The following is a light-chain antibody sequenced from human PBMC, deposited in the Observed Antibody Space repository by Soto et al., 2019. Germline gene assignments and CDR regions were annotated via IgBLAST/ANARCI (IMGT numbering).Light chain of an antibody. V-gene: IGLV2-11*01. J-gene: IGLJ1*01. CDR2: TVT. CDR3: CSYAGSSSHV. Sequence: QSALTQPRSVSGSPGQSVTISCTGTSSDIGGYNYVSWYQQHPGKAPKLMIYTVTKRPSGVPDRFSGSKSDNTASLTISGLQADDEADYYCCSYAGSSSHVFGTGTKVTVL. CDR1: SSDIGGYNY.